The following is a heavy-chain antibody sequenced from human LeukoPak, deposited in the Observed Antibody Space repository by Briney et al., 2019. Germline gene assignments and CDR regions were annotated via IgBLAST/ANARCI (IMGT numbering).Heavy chain of an antibody. CDR1: GFSFSTYS. V-gene: IGHV3-48*01. CDR2: ISSSSGTI. D-gene: IGHD3-22*01. J-gene: IGHJ4*02. CDR3: ATSIIVVTRIDS. Sequence: GGSLRLSCVASGFSFSTYSMNWVRQAPGKGLEWVSYISSSSGTIYYADSVEGRFTISRDNAKSSLYLQMNSLRAEDTAVYYCATSIIVVTRIDSWGQGTLVTVSS.